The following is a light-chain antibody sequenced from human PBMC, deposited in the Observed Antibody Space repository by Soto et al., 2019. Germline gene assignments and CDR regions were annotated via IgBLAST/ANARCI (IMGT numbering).Light chain of an antibody. V-gene: IGKV3-15*01. CDR1: QSVSSN. Sequence: EIVITQSPATLSVSPGERATLSCRASQSVSSNLAWYQQKPGQAPRLLIYGASTRATGIPARFSGSGSGTEFTLTISSLQSEDFAVYYRQQYNNWPRTFGQGTQVDIK. CDR3: QQYNNWPRT. CDR2: GAS. J-gene: IGKJ1*01.